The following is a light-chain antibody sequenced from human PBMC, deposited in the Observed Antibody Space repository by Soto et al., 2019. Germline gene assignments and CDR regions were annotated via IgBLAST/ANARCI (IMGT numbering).Light chain of an antibody. Sequence: QSALTQPASVSGSPGQSITISCTGTSSDVGGYNYVSWYQQYPGKAPKLMIYEVSDRPSGVSNRFSGSKSGNTASLTISGLQAEDEADYYCSSYTGGNIILFGGGTQLTVL. CDR3: SSYTGGNIIL. CDR1: SSDVGGYNY. J-gene: IGLJ2*01. CDR2: EVS. V-gene: IGLV2-14*01.